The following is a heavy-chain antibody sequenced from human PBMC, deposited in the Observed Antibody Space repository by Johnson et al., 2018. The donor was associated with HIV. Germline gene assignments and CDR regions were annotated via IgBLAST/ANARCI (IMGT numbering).Heavy chain of an antibody. D-gene: IGHD6-13*01. J-gene: IGHJ3*02. CDR2: ISWNSGSI. CDR3: AKDYSSILSAFDI. CDR1: GFTFDDYA. V-gene: IGHV3-9*01. Sequence: VQLVESGGGLVQPGGSLRLSCAVSGFTFDDYAMHWVRQAPGKGLEWVSGISWNSGSIGYADSVKGRFTISRDNSKNTLYLQMNSLRAEDTAVYYCAKDYSSILSAFDIWGQGTMVTVSS.